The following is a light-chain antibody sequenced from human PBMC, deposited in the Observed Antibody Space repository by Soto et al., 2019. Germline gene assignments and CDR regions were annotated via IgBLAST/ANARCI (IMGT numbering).Light chain of an antibody. CDR3: QQYSRAPLS. CDR1: QSVTDNY. J-gene: IGKJ1*01. V-gene: IGKV3-20*01. CDR2: GAS. Sequence: EIVLTQSPATLSLSPGERATLSCRASQSVTDNYLAWYQQKPGQAPRLVISGASSRTSGIPDRFSASGSGRDFTLTISRLEPEDFAVYYCQQYSRAPLSFGQGTKVEIK.